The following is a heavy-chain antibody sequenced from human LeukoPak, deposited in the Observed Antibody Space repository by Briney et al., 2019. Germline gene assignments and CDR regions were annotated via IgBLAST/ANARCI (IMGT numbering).Heavy chain of an antibody. Sequence: KASETLSLTCTVSGGSISNYHWYWIRQPPGKGLEWIGYIYHTGSTNYSPSLTSRVTISVDGSKNQFSLKLSSVTAADTAVYYCARGHDRYCSSTRCYFYFDYWGQGTLVTVSS. CDR3: ARGHDRYCSSTRCYFYFDY. V-gene: IGHV4-59*01. CDR1: GGSISNYH. D-gene: IGHD2-2*01. J-gene: IGHJ4*02. CDR2: IYHTGST.